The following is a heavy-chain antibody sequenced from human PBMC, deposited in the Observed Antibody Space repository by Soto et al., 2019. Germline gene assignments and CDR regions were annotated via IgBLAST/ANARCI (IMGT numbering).Heavy chain of an antibody. Sequence: QVQLVQSGAEVKKPGASVTVSCKASGYTFSDYYLHWVRQAPGQGPEWMGRINPNSGDTKFAQKFQGRVTMTRDTSVRTAFMELNWLKPDDTAVYYCARESGGATATLFYYYFYMDVWGQGTKVTVSS. J-gene: IGHJ6*03. V-gene: IGHV1-2*06. CDR1: GYTFSDYY. D-gene: IGHD2-15*01. CDR2: INPNSGDT. CDR3: ARESGGATATLFYYYFYMDV.